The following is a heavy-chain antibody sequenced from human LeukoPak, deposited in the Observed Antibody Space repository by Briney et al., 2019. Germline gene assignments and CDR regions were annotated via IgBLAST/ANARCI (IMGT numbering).Heavy chain of an antibody. Sequence: GGSLRLSCAASGFTFNNFAMSWVRQTPEKGLEWVSAISGSDGRTFYADSVEGRFTISRDNSKNTLSLQMNSLRADDTAMYYCAKESPYSSNRLYYFDYWGQGTLVTVSS. CDR3: AKESPYSSNRLYYFDY. V-gene: IGHV3-23*01. J-gene: IGHJ4*02. D-gene: IGHD2-21*01. CDR1: GFTFNNFA. CDR2: ISGSDGRT.